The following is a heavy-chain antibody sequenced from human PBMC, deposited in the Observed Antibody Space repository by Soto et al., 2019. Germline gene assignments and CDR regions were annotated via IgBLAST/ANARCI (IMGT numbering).Heavy chain of an antibody. CDR1: GFTFSSYS. Sequence: GGSLRLSCAASGFTFSSYSMNWVRQAPGNGLEWVSSISSSSSYIYYADSVKGRFTISRDNAKNSLYLQMNSLRAEDTAVYYCAREGNWNKPDQRSEFDYWGQGTLVTVSS. CDR3: AREGNWNKPDQRSEFDY. J-gene: IGHJ4*02. V-gene: IGHV3-21*01. D-gene: IGHD1-1*01. CDR2: ISSSSSYI.